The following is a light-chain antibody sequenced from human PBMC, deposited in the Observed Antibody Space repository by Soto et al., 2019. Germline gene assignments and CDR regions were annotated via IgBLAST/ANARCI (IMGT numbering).Light chain of an antibody. CDR2: DAS. Sequence: VLTQSPGTLSLSPGERATLFCRASQSVSTYFAWYQQKPGQPPRLLIHDASSRATGIPDRFSGSGSGTDFTLIISRLEPEDFAVYYCQQYNYSPGSFGQGTKVDIK. J-gene: IGKJ1*01. V-gene: IGKV3-20*01. CDR3: QQYNYSPGS. CDR1: QSVSTY.